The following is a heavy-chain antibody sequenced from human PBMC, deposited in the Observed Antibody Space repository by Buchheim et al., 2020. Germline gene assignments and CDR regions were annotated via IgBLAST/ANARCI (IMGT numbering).Heavy chain of an antibody. J-gene: IGHJ6*02. CDR3: ASGPGVLRMDV. Sequence: EVQLVESGGGLVQRGGSLRLSCAASGFRFNTWLSWVRQAPGKGLEWVATLKEDGSEKYYVDSVKDRFTIYRDDDKTSMFLQMNSLRVEDTAVYYCASGPGVLRMDVWGQGT. V-gene: IGHV3-7*01. D-gene: IGHD4/OR15-4a*01. CDR2: LKEDGSEK. CDR1: GFRFNTW.